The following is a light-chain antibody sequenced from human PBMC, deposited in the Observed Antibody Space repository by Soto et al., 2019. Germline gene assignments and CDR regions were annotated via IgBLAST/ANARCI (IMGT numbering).Light chain of an antibody. Sequence: DIQMTQPPSTLSASVGDRVTITCRASQSISSWLAWYQQKPGKAPKLLIYDASSLESGVPSRFSGSGSGTEFTLTISSLQPDDFATYYCQQYNSYPTFGQGTKLEIK. CDR2: DAS. V-gene: IGKV1-5*01. J-gene: IGKJ2*01. CDR3: QQYNSYPT. CDR1: QSISSW.